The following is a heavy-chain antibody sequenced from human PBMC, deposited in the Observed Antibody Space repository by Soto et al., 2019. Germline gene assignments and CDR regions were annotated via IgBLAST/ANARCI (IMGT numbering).Heavy chain of an antibody. CDR3: ARHLGVRGVYYYYGMDV. Sequence: GESLKISCKGSGYSFTSYWIGWVRQMPGKGLEWMGIIYPGDSDTRYSPSFQGQVTLSADKSISTAYLQWSSLKASDTAMYYCARHLGVRGVYYYYGMDVWGQGTTVTVSS. CDR2: IYPGDSDT. V-gene: IGHV5-51*01. J-gene: IGHJ6*02. CDR1: GYSFTSYW. D-gene: IGHD3-10*01.